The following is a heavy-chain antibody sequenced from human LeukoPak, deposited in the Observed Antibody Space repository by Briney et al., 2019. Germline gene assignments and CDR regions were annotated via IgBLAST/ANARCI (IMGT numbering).Heavy chain of an antibody. Sequence: GGSLRLSCAASGFTFSSYGMHWVRQAPGKGLEWVAVIWYDGSNKYYVDSVKGRFTISRDNSKNTLYLQMNSLRPEDTAVYYCARDWAGSAWLTRALEYWGQGILVTVSS. CDR2: IWYDGSNK. J-gene: IGHJ4*02. D-gene: IGHD6-19*01. CDR3: ARDWAGSAWLTRALEY. V-gene: IGHV3-33*01. CDR1: GFTFSSYG.